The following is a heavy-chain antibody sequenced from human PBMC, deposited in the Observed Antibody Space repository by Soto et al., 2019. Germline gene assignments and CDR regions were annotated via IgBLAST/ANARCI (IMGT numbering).Heavy chain of an antibody. J-gene: IGHJ4*02. CDR2: INHSGST. CDR1: GGSFSGYY. Sequence: QVQLQQWGAGLLKPSETLSLTCAVYGGSFSGYYWSWIRQPPGKGLEWIGEINHSGSTNYNPSLKSRVTISVDTSKNQFSLKLSSVTAADTAVYYCARVRSPSRYYYGSGTEGWVDYWGQGTLVTVSS. CDR3: ARVRSPSRYYYGSGTEGWVDY. V-gene: IGHV4-34*01. D-gene: IGHD3-10*01.